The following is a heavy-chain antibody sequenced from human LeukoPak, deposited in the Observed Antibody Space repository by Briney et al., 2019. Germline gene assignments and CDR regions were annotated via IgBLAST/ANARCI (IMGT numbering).Heavy chain of an antibody. CDR1: GFTVSSNY. Sequence: GGSLRLFCAASGFTVSSNYMSWVRQAPGKGLEWVSGIYSGGSTYYADSVKGRFTISRDNSKNTLYPQMNCLRAEDTAVYYCARDNYYGSGSYYNPWGQGTLVTVSS. D-gene: IGHD3-10*01. CDR3: ARDNYYGSGSYYNP. CDR2: IYSGGST. J-gene: IGHJ5*02. V-gene: IGHV3-53*01.